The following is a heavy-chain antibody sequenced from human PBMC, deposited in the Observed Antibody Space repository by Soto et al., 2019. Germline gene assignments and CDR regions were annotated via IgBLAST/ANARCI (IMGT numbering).Heavy chain of an antibody. Sequence: ASVKVSCKASNDSLSSHFIHWVRQATGQGLEWMGWMNPNSGDTGYAQKFQGRVTMTRNTSISTAYMELSSLRSEDTAVYYCARGGSLTYYDILTGYDDSNDYWGQGTLVTAPQ. CDR2: MNPNSGDT. V-gene: IGHV1-8*01. CDR3: ARGGSLTYYDILTGYDDSNDY. D-gene: IGHD3-9*01. J-gene: IGHJ4*02. CDR1: NDSLSSHF.